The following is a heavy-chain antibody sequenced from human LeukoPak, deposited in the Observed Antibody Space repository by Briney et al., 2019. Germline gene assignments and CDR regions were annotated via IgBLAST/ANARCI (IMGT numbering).Heavy chain of an antibody. Sequence: SETLSLTCTVSGGSISHKYWSWIRQPPGKGVEWIGYIYYSGSTNYNPSLKSRVTISVDTSKNQFSLKLSSVTAADTAVYYCARESGDYYYYYMDVWGKGTTVTVSS. CDR1: GGSISHKY. CDR3: ARESGDYYYYYMDV. CDR2: IYYSGST. D-gene: IGHD4-17*01. V-gene: IGHV4-59*12. J-gene: IGHJ6*03.